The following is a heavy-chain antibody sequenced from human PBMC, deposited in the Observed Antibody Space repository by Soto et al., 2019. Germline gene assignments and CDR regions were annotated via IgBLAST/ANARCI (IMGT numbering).Heavy chain of an antibody. CDR3: ARVDYYGAGTYLFDY. Sequence: PSETLSLTCTVSGASMGRYYWAWIRQSPGKGLELIGFISVSETTNYSPSLRSRVTISLETSKSQFSLKLSAVTAADTAVYFCARVDYYGAGTYLFDYWGPGTLVTVSS. CDR2: ISVSETT. V-gene: IGHV4-59*01. CDR1: GASMGRYY. J-gene: IGHJ4*02. D-gene: IGHD3-10*01.